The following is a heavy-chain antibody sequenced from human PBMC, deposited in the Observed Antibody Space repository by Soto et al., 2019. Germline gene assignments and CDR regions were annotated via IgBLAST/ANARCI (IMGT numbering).Heavy chain of an antibody. CDR3: AEDYYDSSGYWRGFDY. Sequence: QVQLVQSGAEVKKPGSSVKVSCKASGGTFSSYAISWVRQAPGQGLEWMGGIIPIFGTANYAQKFQGRVTITAEESTSTAYRELSSLRSEDMAVYYCAEDYYDSSGYWRGFDYWGQGTLVTVSS. V-gene: IGHV1-69*01. J-gene: IGHJ4*02. CDR2: IIPIFGTA. CDR1: GGTFSSYA. D-gene: IGHD3-22*01.